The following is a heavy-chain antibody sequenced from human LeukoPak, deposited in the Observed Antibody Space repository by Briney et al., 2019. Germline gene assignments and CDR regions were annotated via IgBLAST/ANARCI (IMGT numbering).Heavy chain of an antibody. CDR2: ISSSSSYI. D-gene: IGHD1-26*01. CDR1: GFTFSSYS. Sequence: SGGSLRLSCAASGFTFSSYSMNWVRQAPGKGLEWVSSISSSSSYIYYADSVKGRFTISRDNAKNSLYLQMNSLRAEDTAVYYCAREGGGGSYYYYMDVWGKGTTVTVSS. CDR3: AREGGGGSYYYYMDV. J-gene: IGHJ6*03. V-gene: IGHV3-21*01.